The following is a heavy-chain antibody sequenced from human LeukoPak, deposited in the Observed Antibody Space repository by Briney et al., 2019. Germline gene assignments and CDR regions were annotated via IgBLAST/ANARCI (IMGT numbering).Heavy chain of an antibody. J-gene: IGHJ4*02. CDR2: IYYSGST. CDR1: GGSISSGGYY. Sequence: SETLSLTCTVSGGSISSGGYYWSWIRQHPGKGLEWIGYIYYSGSTYYSPSLKSRVTISVDTSKNQFSLKLSSVTAADTAVYYCARGQAPYYDILTGYSPSFDYWGQGTLVTVSS. D-gene: IGHD3-9*01. V-gene: IGHV4-31*03. CDR3: ARGQAPYYDILTGYSPSFDY.